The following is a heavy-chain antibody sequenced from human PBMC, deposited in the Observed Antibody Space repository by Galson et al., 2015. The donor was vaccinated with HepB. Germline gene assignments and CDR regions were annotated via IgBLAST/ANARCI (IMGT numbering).Heavy chain of an antibody. Sequence: SVKVSCKASGGTFSSYAISWVRQAPGQGLEWMGGTIPIFGTANYAQKFQGRVTITADESTSTAYMELSSLRSEDTAVYYCAGEVIAAAGMKSVFDPWGQGTLVTVSS. V-gene: IGHV1-69*13. J-gene: IGHJ5*02. CDR1: GGTFSSYA. CDR3: AGEVIAAAGMKSVFDP. CDR2: TIPIFGTA. D-gene: IGHD6-13*01.